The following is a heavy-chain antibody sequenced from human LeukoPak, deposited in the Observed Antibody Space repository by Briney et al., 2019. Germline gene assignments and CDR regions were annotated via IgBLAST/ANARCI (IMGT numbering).Heavy chain of an antibody. J-gene: IGHJ6*02. Sequence: ASVKVSCKASGYTFTDYYIQWVRKAPGQGLEWMGWINPNSGGTSSAQKFQGRVTMTRDTSVSTAYMELSRLRSDDTAVYYCARDHCTSSGCYEYYYYGVDVWGQGTTVTVSS. CDR1: GYTFTDYY. CDR3: ARDHCTSSGCYEYYYYGVDV. CDR2: INPNSGGT. D-gene: IGHD2-2*01. V-gene: IGHV1-2*02.